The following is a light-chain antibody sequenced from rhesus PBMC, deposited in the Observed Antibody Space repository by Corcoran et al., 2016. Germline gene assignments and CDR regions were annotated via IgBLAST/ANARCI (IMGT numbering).Light chain of an antibody. CDR1: QGITND. CDR3: QQYSSVPWT. CDR2: EAS. Sequence: DIQMTQSPSSLSASVGDRVTIPCRASQGITNDLAWYQQKPGGTPRLLIFEASSLNIGIPARFSGSGSGTDCPLTISRLESDDLATYFCQQYSSVPWTFGQGTKVDIK. V-gene: IGKV1-22*01. J-gene: IGKJ1*01.